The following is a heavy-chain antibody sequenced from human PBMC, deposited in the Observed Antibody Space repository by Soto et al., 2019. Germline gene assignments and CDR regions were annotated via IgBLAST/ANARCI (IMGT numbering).Heavy chain of an antibody. CDR1: GYTFNNYG. D-gene: IGHD2-15*01. V-gene: IGHV1-18*01. J-gene: IGHJ2*01. CDR2: IGPYNGNT. CDR3: ARCYCSVGSCYTCWHFDL. Sequence: QVQLVQSGAEVKKPGASVKVSCKASGYTFNNYGISWVRQAPGQGLEWMGWIGPYNGNTYHAQNFQGRVTMTTDTSTNTAYMELRSLRSDDTALYYCARCYCSVGSCYTCWHFDLWCRGTLVTVSS.